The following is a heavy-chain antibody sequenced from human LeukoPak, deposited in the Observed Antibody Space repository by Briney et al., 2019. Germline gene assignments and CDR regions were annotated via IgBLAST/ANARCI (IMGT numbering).Heavy chain of an antibody. CDR1: GFTFSSYY. Sequence: GGSLRLSCAAFGFTFSSYYMSWVRQAPGKGLEWVANIDQDGSQKYYVDSVNGRFTISRDNAKNSLYLQMNSLRGEDTAVYYCSRVKGTTMLNDFWGQGTLVTVSS. V-gene: IGHV3-7*01. CDR2: IDQDGSQK. J-gene: IGHJ4*02. CDR3: SRVKGTTMLNDF. D-gene: IGHD3-10*01.